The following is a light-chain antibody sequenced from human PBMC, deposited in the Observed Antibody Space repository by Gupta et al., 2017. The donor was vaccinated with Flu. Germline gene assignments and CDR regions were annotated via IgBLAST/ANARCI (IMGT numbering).Light chain of an antibody. CDR3: HQGYSSPQT. CDR2: AAS. Sequence: DIQMTQSPSSLSASVGDRVTITCRASQSVTNFLNWYQKKPGRAPKLLIYAASTLHFGVPSRFSGSGSGTDFTLTISSLQPDDFATYYCHQGYSSPQTFGRGTTVEIK. V-gene: IGKV1-39*01. J-gene: IGKJ4*02. CDR1: QSVTNF.